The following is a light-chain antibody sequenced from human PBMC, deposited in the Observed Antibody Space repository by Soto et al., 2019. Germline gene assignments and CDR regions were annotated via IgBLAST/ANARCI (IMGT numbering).Light chain of an antibody. V-gene: IGLV2-14*01. CDR2: EVS. CDR3: SSYTSSSTGV. CDR1: SSDVGGYNY. Sequence: QSVLTQPASVSGSPGQSITISCTGTSSDVGGYNYVSWYQQRPGKAPKLMIYEVSNRPSGVSNRFSGSKSGNTASLTISGLQAEDEADYHCSSYTSSSTGVFGSGTKVTVL. J-gene: IGLJ1*01.